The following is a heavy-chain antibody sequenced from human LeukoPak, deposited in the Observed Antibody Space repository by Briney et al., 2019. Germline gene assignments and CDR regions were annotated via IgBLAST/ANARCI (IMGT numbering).Heavy chain of an antibody. CDR3: ARAPLPRSWFDP. CDR1: GGSFSGYY. Sequence: SETLSLTCAVYGGSFSGYYWSWIRQPPGKGLEWIGEINHSGSTNYNPSLKSRVTISVDTSKSQFSLKLSSVTAADTAVYYCARAPLPRSWFDPWGQGTLVTVSS. V-gene: IGHV4-34*01. J-gene: IGHJ5*02. CDR2: INHSGST.